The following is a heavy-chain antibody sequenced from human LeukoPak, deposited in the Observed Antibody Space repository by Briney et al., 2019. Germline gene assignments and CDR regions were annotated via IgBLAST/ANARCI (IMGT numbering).Heavy chain of an antibody. CDR1: GGTFSSYA. Sequence: SVTVSCKASGGTFSSYAISWVRQAPGQGLEWMGRIIPIFGTANYAQKFQGRVTITTDESTSTAYMELSSLRSEDTAVYYCASIAAAGFWFDPWGQGTLATVSS. CDR3: ASIAAAGFWFDP. V-gene: IGHV1-69*05. J-gene: IGHJ5*02. CDR2: IIPIFGTA. D-gene: IGHD6-13*01.